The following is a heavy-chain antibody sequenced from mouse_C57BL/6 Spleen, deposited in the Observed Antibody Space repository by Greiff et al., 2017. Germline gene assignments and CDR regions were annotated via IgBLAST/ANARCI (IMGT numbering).Heavy chain of an antibody. D-gene: IGHD2-4*01. V-gene: IGHV1-64*01. CDR3: ARQGFYYDYGY. J-gene: IGHJ2*01. CDR1: GYTFTSYW. CDR2: IHPNSGST. Sequence: VQLQQPGAELVKPGASVKLSCKASGYTFTSYWMHWVKQRPGQGLEWIGMIHPNSGSTNYNEKFKGKATLTVDKSSSTAYMQISSLTSEDSAVYYCARQGFYYDYGYWGQGTTLTVSS.